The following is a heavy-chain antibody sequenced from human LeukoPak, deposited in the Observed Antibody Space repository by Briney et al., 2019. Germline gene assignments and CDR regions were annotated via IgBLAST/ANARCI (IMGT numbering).Heavy chain of an antibody. V-gene: IGHV1-18*01. CDR1: GYTFTSYG. CDR3: ARDEKRNNVVVTAIGN. Sequence: ASVKVSCKASGYTFTSYGISWVRQAPGQGLEWMGWISAYNGNTNYAQKLQGRVTMTTDTSTSTAYMELRSLRSDDTAVYYCARDEKRNNVVVTAIGNWGQGTLVTVYS. J-gene: IGHJ4*02. D-gene: IGHD2-21*02. CDR2: ISAYNGNT.